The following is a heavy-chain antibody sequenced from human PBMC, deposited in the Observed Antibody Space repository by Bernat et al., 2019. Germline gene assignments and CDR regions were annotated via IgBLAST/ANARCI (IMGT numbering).Heavy chain of an antibody. CDR3: AGSKSAVSWFGP. Sequence: QVQLQESGPRLVKPSDTLSLNCTVSNDSINSHFWTWLRHPPGRGLEWIGNIFHTGTANYNPSLKSRLTMSVDRSKKRFSLKLTSVTAADTALYYCAGSKSAVSWFGPWGQGIQVIVSS. V-gene: IGHV4-59*08. CDR1: NDSINSHF. CDR2: IFHTGTA. J-gene: IGHJ5*02.